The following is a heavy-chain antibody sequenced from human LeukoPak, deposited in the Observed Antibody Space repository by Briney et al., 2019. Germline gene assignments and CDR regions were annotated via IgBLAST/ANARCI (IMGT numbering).Heavy chain of an antibody. CDR1: VGTFSSYA. V-gene: IGHV1-69*05. D-gene: IGHD6-13*01. J-gene: IGHJ5*02. Sequence: SSVNVSCKASVGTFSSYAISWVRQAPGQGLEWMGGIIPIFGTANYVQKFQGRVTITTGESTSTAYMELSSLRSENTAVYYCARENGLYSSRFRDSDVNWFDPSGQGSLVTVSS. CDR3: ARENGLYSSRFRDSDVNWFDP. CDR2: IIPIFGTA.